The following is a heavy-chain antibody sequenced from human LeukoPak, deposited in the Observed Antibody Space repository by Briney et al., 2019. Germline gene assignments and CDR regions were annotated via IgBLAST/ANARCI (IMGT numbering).Heavy chain of an antibody. CDR1: GYTFTSYG. J-gene: IGHJ4*02. CDR2: ISAYNGNT. Sequence: WASVKVSCKASGYTFTSYGISWVRQAPGQGREWMGWISAYNGNTNYAQKLQGRVTMTTDTSTSTAYMELRSLRSDDTAAYYCARDLKRLTSGWITAAAGDYWGQGTLVTVSS. V-gene: IGHV1-18*01. CDR3: ARDLKRLTSGWITAAAGDY. D-gene: IGHD6-19*01.